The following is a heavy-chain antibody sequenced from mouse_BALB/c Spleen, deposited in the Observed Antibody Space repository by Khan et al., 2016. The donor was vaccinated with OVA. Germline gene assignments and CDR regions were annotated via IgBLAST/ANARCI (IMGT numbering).Heavy chain of an antibody. V-gene: IGHV1S132*01. D-gene: IGHD3-2*02. J-gene: IGHJ2*01. CDR3: AREEALYYFDY. CDR2: IYPGTDNT. Sequence: VQLQESGAELVRPGALVKLSCKTSGYIFTNYWIHWVKQRSGQGLEWIARIYPGTDNTYYNEKLKDKAILTVDKSSSTAYMQLSSLKSEDSAVYFCAREEALYYFDYWGQGTTLTVSS. CDR1: GYIFTNYW.